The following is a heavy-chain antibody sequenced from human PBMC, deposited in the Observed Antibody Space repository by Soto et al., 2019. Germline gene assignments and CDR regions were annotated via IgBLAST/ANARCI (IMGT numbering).Heavy chain of an antibody. CDR3: ARYYDFWSGYKWFDP. J-gene: IGHJ5*02. V-gene: IGHV4-59*01. Sequence: SETLSLTCTVSGGSISSYYWSWIRQPPGKGLEWIGYIYYSGSTNYNPSLKSRVTISVDTSKNQFSLKLSSVTAADTAVYYCARYYDFWSGYKWFDPWGQGTLVNVS. D-gene: IGHD3-3*01. CDR1: GGSISSYY. CDR2: IYYSGST.